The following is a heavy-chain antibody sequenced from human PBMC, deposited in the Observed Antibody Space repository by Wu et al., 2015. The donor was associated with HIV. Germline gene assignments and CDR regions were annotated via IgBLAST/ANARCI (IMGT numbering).Heavy chain of an antibody. J-gene: IGHJ4*02. CDR3: ARSMITFGGVINHLDY. Sequence: QVQLVQSGAEVKKPGASVKVSCKASGYTFTGYYIHWVRQAPGQGLEWMGWINPDSGDTNYALKFQGRFTMTRDTSISTAYMELSSLRSEDTAVYYCARSMITFGGVINHLDYWGQGTLVTVSS. D-gene: IGHD3-16*02. CDR2: INPDSGDT. V-gene: IGHV1-2*02. CDR1: GYTFTGYY.